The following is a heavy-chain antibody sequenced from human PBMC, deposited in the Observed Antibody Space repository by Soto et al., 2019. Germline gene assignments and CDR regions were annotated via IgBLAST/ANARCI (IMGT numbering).Heavy chain of an antibody. D-gene: IGHD4-17*01. J-gene: IGHJ6*03. V-gene: IGHV1-69*06. Sequence: ASVKVSCKASGGTFSSYAISWVRQAPGQGLEWMGGIIPIFGTANYAQKFQGRVTMTEDTSTDTAYMELSSLRSEDTAVYYCARHHRHGDPYVYYYYYMDVWGKGTTVTVSS. CDR3: ARHHRHGDPYVYYYYYMDV. CDR2: IIPIFGTA. CDR1: GGTFSSYA.